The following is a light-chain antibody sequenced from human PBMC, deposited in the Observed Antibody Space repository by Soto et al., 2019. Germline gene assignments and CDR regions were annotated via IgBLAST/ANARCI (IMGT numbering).Light chain of an antibody. V-gene: IGKV1-27*01. J-gene: IGKJ1*01. CDR1: QGISNY. CDR3: QKYDSAPWT. Sequence: DIQMTQSPSSLSASVRVRVTITCRASQGISNYLAWYQQKPGKVPKLLIYAASTLQSGVPSRFSGSGSGTDFTLTISSLQPEDVANYYCQKYDSAPWTFGQGTKVEIK. CDR2: AAS.